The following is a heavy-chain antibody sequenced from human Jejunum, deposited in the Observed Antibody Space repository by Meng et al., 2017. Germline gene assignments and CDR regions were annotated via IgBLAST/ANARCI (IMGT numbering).Heavy chain of an antibody. Sequence: QVQLQESGAGLVKTYQTLSLHCTVSGGSLASVSNQWTWIRQPPGKGLEHIGYIFYDGNTNYSPSLKSRVSISIDTSKNQFSLRLNSVTAADTAVYYCAREVYLDTAMIIDSWGPGTLVTVSS. CDR2: IFYDGNT. CDR3: AREVYLDTAMIIDS. CDR1: GGSLASVSNQ. V-gene: IGHV4-30-4*01. J-gene: IGHJ4*02. D-gene: IGHD5-18*01.